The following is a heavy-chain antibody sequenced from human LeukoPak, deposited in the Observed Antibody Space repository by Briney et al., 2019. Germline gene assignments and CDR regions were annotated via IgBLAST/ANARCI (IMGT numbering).Heavy chain of an antibody. Sequence: SVKVSCKASGGTFSSYAISWVRQAPGQGLEWMGGIIPILGTANYAQKFQGRVTITADESTSTAYMELSSLRSEDTAVYYCARGVVVVAATPQLGAFDIWGQGTMVTVSS. CDR1: GGTFSSYA. CDR3: ARGVVVVAATPQLGAFDI. V-gene: IGHV1-69*13. CDR2: IIPILGTA. D-gene: IGHD2-15*01. J-gene: IGHJ3*02.